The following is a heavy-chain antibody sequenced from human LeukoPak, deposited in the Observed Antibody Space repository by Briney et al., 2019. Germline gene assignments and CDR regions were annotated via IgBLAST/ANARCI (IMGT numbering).Heavy chain of an antibody. CDR1: SGSISSYY. Sequence: SETLSLTCTVSSGSISSYYWSWIRQPPGKGLEWIGYIYYSGSTNYNPSLKSRVTISVDTSKNQFSLKLSSVTAADTAVYYCAGSRDGYNRVFYWGQGTLVTVSS. D-gene: IGHD5-24*01. V-gene: IGHV4-59*08. CDR3: AGSRDGYNRVFY. J-gene: IGHJ4*02. CDR2: IYYSGST.